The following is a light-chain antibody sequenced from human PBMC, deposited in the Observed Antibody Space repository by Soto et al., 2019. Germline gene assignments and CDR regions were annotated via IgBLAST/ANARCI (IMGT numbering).Light chain of an antibody. V-gene: IGKV3-15*01. J-gene: IGKJ2*01. CDR3: QQYNNWPHT. CDR2: GAS. CDR1: QSVSSY. Sequence: EIVMTQSPATLSVSPGERATLSCRASQSVSSYLAWYQQKPGQAPRLLIYGASTRATGVPVRFSGSGSGTEFTLTINSLQSEDFAVYYCQQYNNWPHTFGQGTKVDIK.